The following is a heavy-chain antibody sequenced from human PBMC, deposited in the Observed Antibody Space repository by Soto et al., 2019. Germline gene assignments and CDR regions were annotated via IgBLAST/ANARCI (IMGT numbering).Heavy chain of an antibody. CDR3: ARGPYDYVWGSDPPHFDY. D-gene: IGHD3-16*02. Sequence: GGALRLSCAASGFTFSSYAMSWVRQAPGKGLEWVSTISSSGGYTYYAASVKGRFTISRDNSRNTLYLQMNSLRAEDTAVYYSARGPYDYVWGSDPPHFDYWGQGTLGTVSS. V-gene: IGHV3-23*01. CDR2: ISSSGGYT. CDR1: GFTFSSYA. J-gene: IGHJ4*02.